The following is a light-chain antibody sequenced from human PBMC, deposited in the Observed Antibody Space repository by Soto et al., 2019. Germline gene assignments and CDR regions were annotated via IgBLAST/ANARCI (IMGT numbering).Light chain of an antibody. CDR3: QQYNSWLWT. CDR1: QSVSRK. Sequence: EVVLTQSPGTLSLSPGEGATLSCRASQSVSRKLAWYQQKPGQAPRLLIYGASTRATGIPARLSGSGYGTEFTLIISSMKSEDSAVYYCQQYNSWLWTFGHGTQVDIK. J-gene: IGKJ1*01. V-gene: IGKV3-15*01. CDR2: GAS.